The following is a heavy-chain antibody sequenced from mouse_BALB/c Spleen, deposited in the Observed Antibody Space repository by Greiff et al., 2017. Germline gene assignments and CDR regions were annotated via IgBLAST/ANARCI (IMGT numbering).Heavy chain of an antibody. CDR3: ARDDYASMDY. J-gene: IGHJ4*01. Sequence: EVQLQQSGAELVKPGASVKLSCTASGFNIKDTYMHWVKQRPEQGLGWIGRIDPANGNTKYDPKFQGKATITADTSSNTAYLQLSSLTSEDTAVYYCARDDYASMDYWGQGTSVTVSS. CDR2: IDPANGNT. CDR1: GFNIKDTY. V-gene: IGHV14-3*02. D-gene: IGHD2-4*01.